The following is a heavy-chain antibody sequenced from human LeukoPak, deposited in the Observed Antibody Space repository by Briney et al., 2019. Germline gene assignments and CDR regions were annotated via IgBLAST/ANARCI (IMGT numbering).Heavy chain of an antibody. Sequence: GGSLRLSCAASGFTFSYYGMHWVRQAPGKGLEWVAVNRFDGSNKYYADSVKGRFTVSRDNSKNTMDLQMNSLRAEDTAVYYCAREQYGSDDALDIWGQGTMVTVSS. CDR1: GFTFSYYG. D-gene: IGHD4-17*01. J-gene: IGHJ3*02. CDR2: NRFDGSNK. V-gene: IGHV3-33*01. CDR3: AREQYGSDDALDI.